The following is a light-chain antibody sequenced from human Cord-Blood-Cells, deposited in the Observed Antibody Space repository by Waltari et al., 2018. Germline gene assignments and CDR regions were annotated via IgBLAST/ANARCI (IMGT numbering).Light chain of an antibody. Sequence: QSALTQPASVSGSPGQSITISCTGTSSDVGSYNLVSWYQQHPGKAPKLMIYEVSKRPSGVSNRFSGSKSGNTTFLTISGLQAEDEADYYCFAYAGSSRVFGGGTKLTVL. J-gene: IGLJ3*02. CDR2: EVS. CDR3: FAYAGSSRV. CDR1: SSDVGSYNL. V-gene: IGLV2-23*02.